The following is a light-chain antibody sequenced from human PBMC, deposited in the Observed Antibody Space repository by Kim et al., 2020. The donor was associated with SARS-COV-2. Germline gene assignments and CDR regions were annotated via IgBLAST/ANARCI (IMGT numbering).Light chain of an antibody. CDR2: GAS. CDR1: QSVSSSY. J-gene: IGKJ5*01. CDR3: QHYGSSPPIT. V-gene: IGKV3-20*01. Sequence: EIVLTQSPGTLSLSPGERASLSCRASQSVSSSYLAWYQLKPGQAPRLLIYGASSRATGIPDRFSGSGSGTGFTLTISRLEPEDFAVYYCQHYGSSPPITFGQGTRLEIK.